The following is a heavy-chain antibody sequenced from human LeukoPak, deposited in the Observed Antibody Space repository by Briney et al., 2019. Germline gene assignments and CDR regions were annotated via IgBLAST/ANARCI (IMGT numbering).Heavy chain of an antibody. CDR1: GFTFSSYA. CDR3: ARAFDYYDSSGSLWGAFDI. J-gene: IGHJ3*02. Sequence: GGSLRLSCAASGFTFSSYAMHWVRQAPGKGLEWVAVISYDGSNKYCADSVKGRFTISRDNSKNTLYLQMNSLRAEDTAVYYCARAFDYYDSSGSLWGAFDIWGQGTMVTVSS. D-gene: IGHD3-22*01. V-gene: IGHV3-30*01. CDR2: ISYDGSNK.